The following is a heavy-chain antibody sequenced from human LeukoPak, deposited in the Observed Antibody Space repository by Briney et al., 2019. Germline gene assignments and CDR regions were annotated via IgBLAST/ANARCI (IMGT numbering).Heavy chain of an antibody. J-gene: IGHJ3*02. Sequence: GGSLRLSCAASRFTLSSSWMNWVRQAPGKGLEWVANIKQDGSETHYVDSVKGRFTISRDNAKNSLYLQMNSLSAEDTAVYYCARSLNKAFDIWGQGTMVTVSS. CDR2: IKQDGSET. CDR3: ARSLNKAFDI. V-gene: IGHV3-7*01. CDR1: RFTLSSSW.